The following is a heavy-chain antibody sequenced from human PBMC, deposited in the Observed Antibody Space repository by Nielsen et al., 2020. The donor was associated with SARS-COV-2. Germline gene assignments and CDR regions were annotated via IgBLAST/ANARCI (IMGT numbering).Heavy chain of an antibody. Sequence: GESLKISCAASGFTLSSHAMHWVRQAPGKGLEWMAVISYDGRSKHYADAVKGRFSISRDNAKNSLYLRMNSLRAEDTAVYYCARDREPGYNAVDYWGQGTLVTVSS. CDR2: ISYDGRSK. CDR1: GFTLSSHA. CDR3: ARDREPGYNAVDY. D-gene: IGHD1-14*01. V-gene: IGHV3-30*04. J-gene: IGHJ4*02.